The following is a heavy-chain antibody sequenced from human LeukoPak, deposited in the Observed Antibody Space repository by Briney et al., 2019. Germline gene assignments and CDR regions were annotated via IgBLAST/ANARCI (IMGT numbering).Heavy chain of an antibody. CDR2: ISSSGSTI. CDR1: GFTFSDYY. J-gene: IGHJ4*02. Sequence: PGGSLRLSCAASGFTFSDYYMSWIRQAPGKGLEWVSYISSSGSTIYYADSVKGRFTIARENAKNSLYLQMNSLRAEDTAVYYCARSRIAAASPVGYWGQGTLVTVSS. CDR3: ARSRIAAASPVGY. D-gene: IGHD6-13*01. V-gene: IGHV3-11*04.